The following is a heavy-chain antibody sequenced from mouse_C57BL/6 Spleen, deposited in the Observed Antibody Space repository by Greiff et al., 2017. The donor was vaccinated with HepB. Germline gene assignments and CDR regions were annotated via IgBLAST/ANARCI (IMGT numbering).Heavy chain of an antibody. CDR3: AKMGDYGRWFAY. D-gene: IGHD2-4*01. CDR2: INPSNGGT. CDR1: GYTFTSYW. V-gene: IGHV1-53*01. J-gene: IGHJ3*01. Sequence: QVHVKQPGTELVKPGASVKLSCKASGYTFTSYWMHWVKQRPGQGLEWIGNINPSNGGTNYNEKFKSKATLTVDKSSSTAYMQLSSLTSEDSAVYYCAKMGDYGRWFAYWGQGTLVTVSA.